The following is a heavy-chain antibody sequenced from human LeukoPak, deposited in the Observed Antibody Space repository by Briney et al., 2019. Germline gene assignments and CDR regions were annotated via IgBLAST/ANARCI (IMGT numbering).Heavy chain of an antibody. D-gene: IGHD2-15*01. Sequence: ASVKVSXKASGYTFTGYYMHWVRQAPGQGLEWMGWINPNSGGTNYAQKFQGRVTMTSDASISTAYMELSSLRSDGTAVYYCASRPDQHLLYYFDYWGQGALVTVSS. CDR1: GYTFTGYY. J-gene: IGHJ4*02. CDR3: ASRPDQHLLYYFDY. V-gene: IGHV1-2*02. CDR2: INPNSGGT.